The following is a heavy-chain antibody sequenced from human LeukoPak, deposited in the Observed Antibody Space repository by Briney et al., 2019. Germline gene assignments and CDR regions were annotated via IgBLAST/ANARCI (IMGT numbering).Heavy chain of an antibody. J-gene: IGHJ4*02. V-gene: IGHV3-30*18. D-gene: IGHD5-18*01. Sequence: GGSLRLSCAASGFPFSTYGMHWVRQAPGKGLEWVAVILFDGSNKYYADSVKGRFTISRDNSKNTLYLQMNSLRTEDTAVYYCAKEDTFMGALVLWGQGTLVTASS. CDR1: GFPFSTYG. CDR3: AKEDTFMGALVL. CDR2: ILFDGSNK.